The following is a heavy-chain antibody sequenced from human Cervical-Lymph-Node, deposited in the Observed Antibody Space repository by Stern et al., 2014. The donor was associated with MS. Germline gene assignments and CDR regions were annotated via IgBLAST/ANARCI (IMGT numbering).Heavy chain of an antibody. CDR2: SSYIGST. CDR3: ARSDRLWGSFDY. CDR1: GASISSVGYY. Sequence: VQLVESGPGVVKPSPTLSLTCTVSGASISSVGYYWIWIRPHQGKGLVGIGYSSYIGSTYYNPSLLSRVSISVDTSESQFSLNLSSVTAADTALYYCARSDRLWGSFDYWGQGTLVTVSS. J-gene: IGHJ4*02. D-gene: IGHD3-16*01. V-gene: IGHV4-31*03.